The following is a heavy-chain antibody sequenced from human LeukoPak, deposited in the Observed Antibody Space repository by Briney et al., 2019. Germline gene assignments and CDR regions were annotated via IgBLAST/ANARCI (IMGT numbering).Heavy chain of an antibody. CDR1: GYTFTGYD. CDR3: ARVLGAYSGYEPFDY. V-gene: IGHV1-2*02. CDR2: INPNSGGT. J-gene: IGHJ4*02. D-gene: IGHD5-12*01. Sequence: ASVKVSCKASGYTFTGYDMHWVRQAPGQGLEWMGWINPNSGGTNYAQKFQGRVTMTRDTSISTAYMELSRLRSDDTAVYYCARVLGAYSGYEPFDYWGQGTLVTVSS.